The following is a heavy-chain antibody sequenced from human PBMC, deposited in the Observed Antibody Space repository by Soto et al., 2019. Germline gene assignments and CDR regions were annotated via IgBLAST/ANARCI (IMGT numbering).Heavy chain of an antibody. V-gene: IGHV1-69*06. Sequence: QVQLVQSGVEVKKPGSSVKVSCKASGGTFSTYAINWVRQAPGQGLEWMGGIIPIFNSANYAQKFQGRVTMIADRSTSTAYMELSSLRSEDTAVYYCSATIYSDSYYYGMDVWGQGTTVTVSS. D-gene: IGHD3-3*01. J-gene: IGHJ6*02. CDR1: GGTFSTYA. CDR3: SATIYSDSYYYGMDV. CDR2: IIPIFNSA.